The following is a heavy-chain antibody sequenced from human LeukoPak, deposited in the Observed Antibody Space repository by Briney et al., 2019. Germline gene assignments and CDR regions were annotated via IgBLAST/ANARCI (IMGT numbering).Heavy chain of an antibody. Sequence: GGSLRLSCAASGFTFSSYSMNWVRQAPGKGLEWVSSISISSSYIYYADSVKGRFTISRDNAKNSLYLQMNSLRAEDTAVYYCARSFLSIAAAATDYWGQGTLVTVSS. CDR3: ARSFLSIAAAATDY. CDR2: ISISSSYI. D-gene: IGHD6-13*01. V-gene: IGHV3-21*01. CDR1: GFTFSSYS. J-gene: IGHJ4*02.